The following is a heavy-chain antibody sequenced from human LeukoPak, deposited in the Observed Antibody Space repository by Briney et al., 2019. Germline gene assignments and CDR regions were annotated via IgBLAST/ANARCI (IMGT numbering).Heavy chain of an antibody. CDR2: IGIDSGNT. D-gene: IGHD1-1*01. J-gene: IGHJ4*02. CDR3: ARDHNYAFDN. Sequence: GGSLRLSCTASGFPFIEYSMNWVRQVPGKGLEWISYIGIDSGNTKYAEPVRGRFTISADKAKNSLYLQMNSLRVEDTAVYYCARDHNYAFDNWGQGTLVSVAS. V-gene: IGHV3-48*01. CDR1: GFPFIEYS.